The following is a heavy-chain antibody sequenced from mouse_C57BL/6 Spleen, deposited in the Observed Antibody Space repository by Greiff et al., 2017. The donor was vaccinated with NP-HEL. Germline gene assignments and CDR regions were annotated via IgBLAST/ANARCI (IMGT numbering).Heavy chain of an antibody. J-gene: IGHJ3*01. CDR1: GFNIKDYY. CDR3: TTNYGSSWFAY. V-gene: IGHV14-1*01. CDR2: IDPEDGDT. D-gene: IGHD1-1*01. Sequence: EVKLQESGAELARPGASVKLSCTASGFNIKDYYMHWVKQRPEQGLEWIGRIDPEDGDTEYAPKFQGKATMTADTSSNTAYLQLSSLTSEDTAVYYCTTNYGSSWFAYWGQGTLVTVSA.